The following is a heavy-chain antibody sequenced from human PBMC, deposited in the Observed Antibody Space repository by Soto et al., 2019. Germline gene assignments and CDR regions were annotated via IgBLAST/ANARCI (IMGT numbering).Heavy chain of an antibody. CDR2: IYHSGST. CDR3: SRVAASGTKFDY. D-gene: IGHD6-13*01. J-gene: IGHJ4*02. CDR1: GGSISSSNW. Sequence: QVQLQESGPGLVKPSGTLSLTCAVSGGSISSSNWWSWVRQPPGKGLEWIGEIYHSGSTNYNPSLKSRVTLSVDKSRTQFSLKLSSVTAADTAVYYCSRVAASGTKFDYWGQGTLVTVSS. V-gene: IGHV4-4*02.